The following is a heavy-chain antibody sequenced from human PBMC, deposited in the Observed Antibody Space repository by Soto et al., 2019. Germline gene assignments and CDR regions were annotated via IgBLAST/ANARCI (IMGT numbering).Heavy chain of an antibody. CDR1: GFTFSSYW. CDR3: ASQVSWYDFWSGYDY. Sequence: GGSLRLSCAASGFTFSSYWMHWVRQAPGKGLVWVSRINSDGSSTSYADSVKGRFTISRDNAKNTLYLQMNSLRAEDTAVYYCASQVSWYDFWSGYDYWGQGTLVTVSS. CDR2: INSDGSST. D-gene: IGHD3-3*01. J-gene: IGHJ4*02. V-gene: IGHV3-74*01.